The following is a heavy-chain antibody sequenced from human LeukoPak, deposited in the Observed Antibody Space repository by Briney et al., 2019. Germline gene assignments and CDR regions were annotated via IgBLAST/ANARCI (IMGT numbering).Heavy chain of an antibody. D-gene: IGHD3-9*01. V-gene: IGHV3-11*01. CDR2: ITDSANAI. CDR3: ARSIGLTGGGVDV. J-gene: IGHJ6*02. Sequence: LRLSYXAFGFTFSDYNMNWVGQAPGKGLEGVSYITDSANAIHYADSVKGRVTISRDHAKNSLYPQMNSLRAEDTAVYYCARSIGLTGGGVDVWGQGTTVTVSS. CDR1: GFTFSDYN.